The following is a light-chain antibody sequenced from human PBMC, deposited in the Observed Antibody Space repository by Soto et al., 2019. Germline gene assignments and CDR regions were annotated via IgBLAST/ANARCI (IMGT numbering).Light chain of an antibody. Sequence: EIVLTQSPATLSFSPGETATLSCRASQSVSSSLACYQQKPGQTPRLLIYDASNRATGIPARFSGRGSGTDFTRTFSSLQPEDFAVYYWQQRRCWTRTFGGGTKVQI. CDR1: QSVSSS. V-gene: IGKV3-11*01. J-gene: IGKJ4*01. CDR2: DAS. CDR3: QQRRCWTRT.